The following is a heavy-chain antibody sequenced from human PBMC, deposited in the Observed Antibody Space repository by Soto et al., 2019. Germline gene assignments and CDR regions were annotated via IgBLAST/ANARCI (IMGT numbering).Heavy chain of an antibody. J-gene: IGHJ4*02. CDR1: GYTLTSYY. CDR2: INPSGGST. V-gene: IGHV1-46*01. CDR3: ARDLGVKLSLDY. Sequence: DSVKVSCKASGYTLTSYYMHWVRQAPGQGLEWMGIINPSGGSTSYAHKFQGRVTMTRDTSTRTVYMELSSLRSEDTAVYHCARDLGVKLSLDYWGQGTLVTVS. D-gene: IGHD6-13*01.